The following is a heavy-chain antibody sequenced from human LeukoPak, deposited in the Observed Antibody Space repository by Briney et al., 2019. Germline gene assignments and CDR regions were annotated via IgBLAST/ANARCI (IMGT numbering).Heavy chain of an antibody. CDR1: GFTFSSYA. D-gene: IGHD6-19*01. V-gene: IGHV3-48*03. J-gene: IGHJ4*02. Sequence: GGSLRLSCAASGFTFSSYAIHWVRQAPGKGLEWVSYITNSGNPIYYADSAKGRFTVSRDNARNSLFLQMNSLRVEDTAVYYCARADRYSSVWGQGILVTVSS. CDR3: ARADRYSSV. CDR2: ITNSGNPI.